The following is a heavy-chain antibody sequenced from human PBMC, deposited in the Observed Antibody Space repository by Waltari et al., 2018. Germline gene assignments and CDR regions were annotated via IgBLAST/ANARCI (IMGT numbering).Heavy chain of an antibody. CDR1: GLPFSSSW. J-gene: IGHJ6*02. CDR2: MKMDGSTT. V-gene: IGHV3-74*01. D-gene: IGHD3-9*01. Sequence: DVQLVESGGGLVQPGGSLRLSCAASGLPFSSSWLHWVRQAQGKGLVWVSRMKMDGSTTDYADSVKGRFTISRDNAKNRLYLHMNSLRTEDTAVYYCAKVGILTGYNYGIDVWGQGTTVTVSS. CDR3: AKVGILTGYNYGIDV.